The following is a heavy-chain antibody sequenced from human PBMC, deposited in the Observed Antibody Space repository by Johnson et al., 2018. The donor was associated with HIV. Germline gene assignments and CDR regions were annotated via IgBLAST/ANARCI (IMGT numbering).Heavy chain of an antibody. Sequence: QVHLVESGGGLVKPGGSLRLSCAASGFTLTNYYMNWIRQAPGKGLEWVAHSSSSGTIRYYADSVKGRFTISRDNANKSLYLQMNSLRVDDTAVYYCAKANYYVYAFDIWGPGTMVTVSS. D-gene: IGHD3-22*01. CDR3: AKANYYVYAFDI. V-gene: IGHV3-11*04. J-gene: IGHJ3*02. CDR1: GFTLTNYY. CDR2: SSSSGTIR.